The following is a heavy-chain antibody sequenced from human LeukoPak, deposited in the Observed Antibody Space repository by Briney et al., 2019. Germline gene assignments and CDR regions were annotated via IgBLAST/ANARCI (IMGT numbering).Heavy chain of an antibody. V-gene: IGHV1-2*02. J-gene: IGHJ6*03. CDR3: ASHGYSSSWVGYYYMDV. CDR2: INPNSGGT. CDR1: GYTFTCYY. Sequence: ASVKVSCKASGYTFTCYYMHWVRQAPGQGLEWMGWINPNSGGTNYAQKFQGRVTMTRDTSISTAYMELSRLRSDDTAVYYCASHGYSSSWVGYYYMDVWGKGTTVTVSS. D-gene: IGHD6-13*01.